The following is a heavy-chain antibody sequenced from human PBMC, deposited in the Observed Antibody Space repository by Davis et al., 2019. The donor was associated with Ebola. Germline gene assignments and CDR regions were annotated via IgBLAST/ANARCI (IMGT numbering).Heavy chain of an antibody. V-gene: IGHV3-23*01. J-gene: IGHJ4*02. Sequence: GGSLRPSCAPSGFTSSTYAMSWVRQAPGKGLEWISAISGNGYRTFYADSVKGRFSISRDNARNSVFLHMNSLRAEDTAVYYCARDVGVDFDYWGQGALVTVSS. CDR1: GFTSSTYA. CDR3: ARDVGVDFDY. CDR2: ISGNGYRT. D-gene: IGHD3-10*01.